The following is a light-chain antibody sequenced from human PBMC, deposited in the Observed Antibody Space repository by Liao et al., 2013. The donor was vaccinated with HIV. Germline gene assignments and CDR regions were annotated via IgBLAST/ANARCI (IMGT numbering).Light chain of an antibody. CDR2: QDS. V-gene: IGLV3-1*01. Sequence: SYELTQPPSVSVSPGQTASITCSGDKLGDKYACWYQQKPGQSPVLVIYQDSKRPSGIPERFSASNSGNTATLTISGTQAMDEADYYCQVWDSSSDHFWVFGGGTKLTVL. CDR1: KLGDKY. J-gene: IGLJ3*02. CDR3: QVWDSSSDHFWV.